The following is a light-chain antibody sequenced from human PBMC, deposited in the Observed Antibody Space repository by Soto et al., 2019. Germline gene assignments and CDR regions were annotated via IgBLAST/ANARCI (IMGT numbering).Light chain of an antibody. CDR1: QSVNNN. J-gene: IGKJ2*01. Sequence: EIVLTQSPVTLSLSPGDRATLSCRASQSVNNNLAWYQQKPGQAPRLLIYDASNRATGIPARFSGSGSETDFTLTISSLEPEDFAVYYCQQRSNWPHTFGQGTQLEIK. CDR2: DAS. V-gene: IGKV3-11*01. CDR3: QQRSNWPHT.